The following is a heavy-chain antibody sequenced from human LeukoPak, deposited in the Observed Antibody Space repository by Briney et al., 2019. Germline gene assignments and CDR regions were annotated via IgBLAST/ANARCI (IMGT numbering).Heavy chain of an antibody. Sequence: SVKDSCKASGGTFSSYAISWVRQAPGQGLEWMGGIIPIFGTANYAQKFQGRVTITADESTSTAYMELSSLRSEDTAVYYCAIPDPNYDFWSGPFDYWGQGTLVTVSS. V-gene: IGHV1-69*13. J-gene: IGHJ4*02. CDR3: AIPDPNYDFWSGPFDY. CDR1: GGTFSSYA. D-gene: IGHD3-3*01. CDR2: IIPIFGTA.